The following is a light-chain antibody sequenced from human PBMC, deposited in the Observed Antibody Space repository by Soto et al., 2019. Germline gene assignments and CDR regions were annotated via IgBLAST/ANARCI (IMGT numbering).Light chain of an antibody. CDR1: QSVSNN. CDR2: GAT. Sequence: EIVLTQSPGTLSLSPGERATLSCRASQSVSNNYLAWYQQKPGQAPRLLIHGATTRATGIPARFSGSGSGTEFTLTISSLQPEDFAVYYCQQYNNWPRTFGQGTKVDIK. CDR3: QQYNNWPRT. J-gene: IGKJ1*01. V-gene: IGKV3-15*01.